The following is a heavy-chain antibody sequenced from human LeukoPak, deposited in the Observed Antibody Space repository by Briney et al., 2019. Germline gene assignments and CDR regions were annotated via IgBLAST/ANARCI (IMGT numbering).Heavy chain of an antibody. D-gene: IGHD5-18*01. Sequence: PGGSLRLSCAASGFTFSSYAMSWVRKAPGKGLEWVSGISWNSGSIGYADSVKGRFTISRDNAKNSLYLQMNSLRAEDTAFYYCTKGRGRYSYGYGDYFDYWGQGTLVTVSS. V-gene: IGHV3-9*01. CDR3: TKGRGRYSYGYGDYFDY. CDR1: GFTFSSYA. CDR2: ISWNSGSI. J-gene: IGHJ4*02.